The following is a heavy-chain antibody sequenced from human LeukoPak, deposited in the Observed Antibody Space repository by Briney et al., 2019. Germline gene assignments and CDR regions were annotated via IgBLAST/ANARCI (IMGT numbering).Heavy chain of an antibody. Sequence: PGGSLRLSCAASGFSVSNNYMSWVRQAPGQGLEWVSVIYTGGSTHYADSVKGRFTISRDNSKNTLYLQMNSLRAEDTAVYYCASPTNTMVRGYAFDIWGQGTMVTVSS. J-gene: IGHJ3*02. CDR1: GFSVSNNY. V-gene: IGHV3-53*01. CDR2: IYTGGST. CDR3: ASPTNTMVRGYAFDI. D-gene: IGHD3-10*01.